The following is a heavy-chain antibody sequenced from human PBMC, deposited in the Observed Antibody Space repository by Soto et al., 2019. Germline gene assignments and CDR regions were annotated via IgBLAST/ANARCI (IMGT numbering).Heavy chain of an antibody. J-gene: IGHJ4*02. V-gene: IGHV3-23*01. D-gene: IGHD6-19*01. CDR2: ISGSGENT. CDR3: ATNLGSRWYYPFDD. Sequence: EVQLLESGGGLVQPGGSLRLSCAASGFTFSSYAMSWVRQAPGKGLEWVSTISGSGENTYYADSVKGRFTISRDSSDNTLSLQMTSLRAEDTAVYYCATNLGSRWYYPFDDWGQGTPVTVSS. CDR1: GFTFSSYA.